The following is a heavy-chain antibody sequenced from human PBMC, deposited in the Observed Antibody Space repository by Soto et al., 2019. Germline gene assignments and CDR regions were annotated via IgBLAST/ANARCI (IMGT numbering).Heavy chain of an antibody. J-gene: IGHJ3*02. Sequence: QVQLVESGGGVVQPGRSLRLSCAASGFTFSSYAMHWVRQAPGKGLEWVAVISYDGSNKYYADSVKGRFTISRDNSKNSWDLQMNSLWAQYTAVYYCARVEGSGWLQLRTAFDIWGQGTMFTVSS. CDR2: ISYDGSNK. CDR1: GFTFSSYA. V-gene: IGHV3-30-3*01. D-gene: IGHD5-12*01. CDR3: ARVEGSGWLQLRTAFDI.